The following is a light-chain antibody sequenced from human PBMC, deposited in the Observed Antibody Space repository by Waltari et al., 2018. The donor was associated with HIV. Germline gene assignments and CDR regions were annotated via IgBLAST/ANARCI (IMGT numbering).Light chain of an antibody. Sequence: VMTQSPATLSVSPGGSATISCRTSDSIGNNLIWYQQRPGQAPRVLIYGASTRAPGIPFRITGSGSGTEFTLTINNLQPEDTAVYYCHQHNYSPRSFGQVTRVDLK. V-gene: IGKV3-15*01. J-gene: IGKJ1*01. CDR2: GAS. CDR1: DSIGNN. CDR3: HQHNYSPRS.